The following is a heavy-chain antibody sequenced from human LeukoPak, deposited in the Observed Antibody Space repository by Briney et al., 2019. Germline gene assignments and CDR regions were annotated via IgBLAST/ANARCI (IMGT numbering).Heavy chain of an antibody. V-gene: IGHV5-10-1*01. CDR1: GYSFTTLY. CDR2: IDPSDSYT. Sequence: PGESLKISCRGSGYSFTTLYISWVRQMPGKGLEWMGRIDPSDSYTDYSPAFEGHVTISVDQSINTAFLQWSSLKASDTAMYYCARQIEAGATSPFDYWGQGTLVTVSS. CDR3: ARQIEAGATSPFDY. J-gene: IGHJ4*02. D-gene: IGHD1-26*01.